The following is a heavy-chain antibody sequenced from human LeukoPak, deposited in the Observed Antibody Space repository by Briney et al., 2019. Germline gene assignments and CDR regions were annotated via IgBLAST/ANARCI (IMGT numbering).Heavy chain of an antibody. CDR1: GFTFSSYA. Sequence: GGSLRLSCAASGFTFSSYAMSWVRQAPGKGLEWVSAISGSGGSTYYADSVKGRFTISRDNSKNTLYLQMNSLRAEDAAVYYCARKVASGADAFDIWGQGTMITVSS. D-gene: IGHD6-13*01. J-gene: IGHJ3*02. CDR2: ISGSGGST. V-gene: IGHV3-23*01. CDR3: ARKVASGADAFDI.